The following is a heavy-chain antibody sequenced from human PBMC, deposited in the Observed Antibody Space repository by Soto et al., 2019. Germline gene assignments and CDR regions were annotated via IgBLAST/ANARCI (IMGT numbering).Heavy chain of an antibody. V-gene: IGHV3-7*01. Sequence: EVQLVESGGGLVQPGGSLSLSCAVSGLTFSSHYMTWVRQAPGKGLEWVASIKPDGSESYYVDSVEGRFTLSRDNAKNSLYLEMNSLRADDTAVYYCANDLNWLNFWGQGTLVTVSS. CDR2: IKPDGSES. CDR3: ANDLNWLNF. D-gene: IGHD6-19*01. CDR1: GLTFSSHY. J-gene: IGHJ4*02.